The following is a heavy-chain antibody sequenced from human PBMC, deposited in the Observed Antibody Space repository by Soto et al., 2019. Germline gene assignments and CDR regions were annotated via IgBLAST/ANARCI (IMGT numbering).Heavy chain of an antibody. CDR3: ARGDFDRSGNYNAGWFAP. D-gene: IGHD3-22*01. Sequence: QVQLVQSGAEVKKPGASVKVSCKASGYTFTAYYMHWLRQAPGQGLERMGWINPNSGGTNYAQRFQGRVTVTNDTSISTTYMKLSSLGSDDTAVYYCARGDFDRSGNYNAGWFAPWGQGTLVTVSS. V-gene: IGHV1-2*02. CDR1: GYTFTAYY. J-gene: IGHJ5*02. CDR2: INPNSGGT.